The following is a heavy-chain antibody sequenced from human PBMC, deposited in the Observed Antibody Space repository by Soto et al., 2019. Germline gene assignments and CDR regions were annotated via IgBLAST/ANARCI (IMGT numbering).Heavy chain of an antibody. CDR1: GFTFSSYG. V-gene: IGHV3-33*01. CDR3: ARDQTVDTENYFDY. D-gene: IGHD5-18*01. J-gene: IGHJ4*02. Sequence: GGSLRLSCAASGFTFSSYGMHWVRQAPGKGLEWVAVIWYDGSNKYYADSVKGRFTISRDNSKNTLYLQMNSLRAEDTAVYYCARDQTVDTENYFDYWGQGTLVTVSS. CDR2: IWYDGSNK.